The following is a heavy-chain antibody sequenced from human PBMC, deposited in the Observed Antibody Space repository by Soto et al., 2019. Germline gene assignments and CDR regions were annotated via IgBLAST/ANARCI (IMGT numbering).Heavy chain of an antibody. Sequence: SDTLSLTCTFSGGSISSSSYYWGWIRQPPGKGLEWIGSIYYSGSTYYNQSLKSRVTISVDTSKNQFSLKLSSVTAADTAVYYCARPIQPGHYYYYGMDVWGQGTTVT. CDR2: IYYSGST. CDR3: ARPIQPGHYYYYGMDV. J-gene: IGHJ6*02. V-gene: IGHV4-39*01. D-gene: IGHD5-18*01. CDR1: GGSISSSSYY.